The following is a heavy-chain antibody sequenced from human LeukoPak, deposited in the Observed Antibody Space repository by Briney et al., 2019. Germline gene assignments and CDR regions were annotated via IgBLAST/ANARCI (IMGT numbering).Heavy chain of an antibody. J-gene: IGHJ6*03. Sequence: GGSLRLSCAASGFTFSSYSMNWVRQAPGKGLEWVSYISSSSSTMYYADSVKGRFSISRDNAKNSLYLQMNSLRAEDTAVYYCARTTEGYCSSASCFGFSYSYYMDVWGKGTTVTISS. CDR2: ISSSSSTM. V-gene: IGHV3-48*01. CDR1: GFTFSSYS. CDR3: ARTTEGYCSSASCFGFSYSYYMDV. D-gene: IGHD2-2*01.